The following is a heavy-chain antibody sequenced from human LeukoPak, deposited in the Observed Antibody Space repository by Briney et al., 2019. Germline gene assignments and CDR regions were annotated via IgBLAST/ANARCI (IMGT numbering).Heavy chain of an antibody. CDR1: GSTFSSYA. J-gene: IGHJ4*02. CDR3: ARGPVAVAGTAPFDY. V-gene: IGHV3-64*01. CDR2: ISSNGGST. Sequence: GGSLRLSCAASGSTFSSYALHWVRLAPGKGLEYVSAISSNGGSTYYANSVKGRFTISRDNSKNTLYLQMGSLRDEDMGVYYCARGPVAVAGTAPFDYWGQGTLVTVSS. D-gene: IGHD6-19*01.